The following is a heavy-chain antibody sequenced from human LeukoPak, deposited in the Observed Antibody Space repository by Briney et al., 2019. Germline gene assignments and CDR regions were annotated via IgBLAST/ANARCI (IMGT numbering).Heavy chain of an antibody. J-gene: IGHJ4*02. D-gene: IGHD5-12*01. V-gene: IGHV3-30*02. Sequence: PGGSLRLSCGAPGFTFSSYGMHWVRQAPGKGLERVAFIRNDGRNKYYADSVKGRFTISRDNSKNTLYLQMNSLRAEDTAVYYCAKDRGLYSGYDLMDYWGQGTLVTVSS. CDR2: IRNDGRNK. CDR3: AKDRGLYSGYDLMDY. CDR1: GFTFSSYG.